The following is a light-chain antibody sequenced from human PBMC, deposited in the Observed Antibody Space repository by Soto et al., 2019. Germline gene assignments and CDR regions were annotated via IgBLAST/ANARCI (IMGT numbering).Light chain of an antibody. V-gene: IGKV1-5*01. CDR2: DAS. J-gene: IGKJ3*01. Sequence: DTQMTQSPSTLSASVGDRVTITCRASQTISTWLAWYQQKPGKAPKVLIYDASNLQSGVPSRFSGSGSGTEFTLTISSLQPDDFATYYCQQNDGYFGPGTKVDSK. CDR3: QQNDGY. CDR1: QTISTW.